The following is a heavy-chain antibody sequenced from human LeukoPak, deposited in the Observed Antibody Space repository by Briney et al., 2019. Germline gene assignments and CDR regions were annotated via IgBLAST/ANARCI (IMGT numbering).Heavy chain of an antibody. V-gene: IGHV3-66*01. Sequence: GGSLRLSCAASGCTVSSHYMSWVRQAPGEGLEWVSVIYSGGSTSYAASVNGRFTNSIDNPKNSLYLQMNSLRAEYTAVYYCARDPTRGYSYGYEDYWGQGTLVTVSS. J-gene: IGHJ4*02. D-gene: IGHD5-18*01. CDR1: GCTVSSHY. CDR2: IYSGGST. CDR3: ARDPTRGYSYGYEDY.